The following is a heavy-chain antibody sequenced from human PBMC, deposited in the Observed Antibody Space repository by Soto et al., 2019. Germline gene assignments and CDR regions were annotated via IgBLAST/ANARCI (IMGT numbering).Heavy chain of an antibody. Sequence: EVQLVESGGGLVPPGGSLRLSCAASGFPFTRCGMHWVRQAAGKGVLWVSRIKSEGSSTKYGDSVKGRFHISRDNAKNTVYLQVNSLRAEDTAVYYCSRGGRGGFDYWGQGALVTVSS. J-gene: IGHJ4*02. D-gene: IGHD3-16*01. CDR2: IKSEGSST. V-gene: IGHV3-74*01. CDR1: GFPFTRCG. CDR3: SRGGRGGFDY.